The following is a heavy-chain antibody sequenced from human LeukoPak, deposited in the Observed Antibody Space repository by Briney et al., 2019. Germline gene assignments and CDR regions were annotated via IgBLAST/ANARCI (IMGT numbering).Heavy chain of an antibody. CDR1: GYTFTGYY. V-gene: IGHV1-2*02. CDR3: ARGAEYYYGSGSYGPVDY. Sequence: GASVKASCKASGYTFTGYYMHWVRQAPGQGLEWMGWINPNSGGTNYAQKFQGRVTMTRDTSISTAYMELSRLRSDDTAVYYCARGAEYYYGSGSYGPVDYWGQGTLVTVSS. D-gene: IGHD3-10*01. CDR2: INPNSGGT. J-gene: IGHJ4*02.